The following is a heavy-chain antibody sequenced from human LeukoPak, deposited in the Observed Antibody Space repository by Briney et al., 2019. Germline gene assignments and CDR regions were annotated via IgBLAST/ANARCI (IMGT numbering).Heavy chain of an antibody. CDR1: GFPFETNA. CDR3: AKDWIQFNRVFDCFDS. V-gene: IGHV3-23*01. J-gene: IGHJ4*02. Sequence: GGSLRLSCATSGFPFETNAMSWVRQAPGKGLEGVATIGNTETFYADSVTGRFTISRDNSKNTVNLQMNRLRVEDAAIYYCAKDWIQFNRVFDCFDSWGQGTLVTVSS. D-gene: IGHD5-18*01. CDR2: IGNTET.